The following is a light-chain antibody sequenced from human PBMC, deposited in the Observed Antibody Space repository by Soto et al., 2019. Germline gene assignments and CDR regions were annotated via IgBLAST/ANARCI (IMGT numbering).Light chain of an antibody. Sequence: IVLTQSAGTLAFSPGERATLSCRASQSVSSSYLAWYQQKPGQAPRLLIYGASNRATGTPDRFRGSGSGTDFTLTIRRLEPEDCAVHSCQQPSHWPRTFGQGTKVDIK. J-gene: IGKJ1*01. V-gene: IGKV3D-20*02. CDR3: QQPSHWPRT. CDR2: GAS. CDR1: QSVSSSY.